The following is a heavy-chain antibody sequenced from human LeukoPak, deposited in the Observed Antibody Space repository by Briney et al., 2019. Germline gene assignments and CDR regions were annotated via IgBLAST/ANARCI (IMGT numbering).Heavy chain of an antibody. Sequence: GGSLRLSCAASGFTVSSNYMSWVRQAPGKGLEWVSVIYSGGSTYYADSVKGRFTISRDNSKNTLYLQMNSLRAEDTAVYHCASLATLGLDAFDIWGQGTMVTVSS. CDR1: GFTVSSNY. CDR3: ASLATLGLDAFDI. D-gene: IGHD2/OR15-2a*01. V-gene: IGHV3-53*01. J-gene: IGHJ3*02. CDR2: IYSGGST.